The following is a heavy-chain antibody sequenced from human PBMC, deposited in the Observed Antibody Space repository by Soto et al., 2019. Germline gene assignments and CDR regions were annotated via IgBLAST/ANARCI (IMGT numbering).Heavy chain of an antibody. V-gene: IGHV3-53*01. J-gene: IGHJ5*02. CDR3: ARHRHPRGTVGATSPLDP. Sequence: PGGSLRLSCAISGFSVSSNYLSWVRQAPGKGLEWVSVHYSGGSTYYADSVQGRFTISGDKSNNTLYLQMRRVRAEDTAVYFCARHRHPRGTVGATSPLDPWGQGTQVTAPQ. CDR2: HYSGGST. D-gene: IGHD1-26*01. CDR1: GFSVSSNY.